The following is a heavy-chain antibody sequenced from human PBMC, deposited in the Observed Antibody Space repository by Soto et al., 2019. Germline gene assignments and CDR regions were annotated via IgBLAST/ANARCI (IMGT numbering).Heavy chain of an antibody. J-gene: IGHJ6*02. Sequence: GASVKVSCEDSGFPFTCYSMHWVGQAPGQRLEWMGWINAGNGNTKYSQKFQGRVTITRDTSASTAYMELSSLRSEDTAVYYCARTVGYYYGMDVWGQGTTVT. CDR2: INAGNGNT. V-gene: IGHV1-3*01. CDR3: ARTVGYYYGMDV. D-gene: IGHD4-17*01. CDR1: GFPFTCYS.